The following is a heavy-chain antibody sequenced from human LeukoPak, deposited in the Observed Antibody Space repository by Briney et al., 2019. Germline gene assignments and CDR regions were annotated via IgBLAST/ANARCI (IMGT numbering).Heavy chain of an antibody. V-gene: IGHV1-2*02. D-gene: IGHD4-17*01. Sequence: ASVTVSCTASGYTFTGYYMHWVRQAPGQGLEWMGWINPNSGGTNYAQKFQGRVTMTRDTSISTAYMELSRLRSDATAVYYCARDADLGDGDSTTYYFDYWGQGTLVTVSS. CDR2: INPNSGGT. CDR1: GYTFTGYY. CDR3: ARDADLGDGDSTTYYFDY. J-gene: IGHJ4*02.